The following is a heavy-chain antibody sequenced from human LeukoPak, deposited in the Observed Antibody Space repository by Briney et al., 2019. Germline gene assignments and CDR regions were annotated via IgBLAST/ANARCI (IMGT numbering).Heavy chain of an antibody. V-gene: IGHV4-61*09. Sequence: PSQTLSLTCTVSGGSISSGSYYWSWIRQPAGKGLEWIGHIYTSGSTNYNPSLKSRVTISVDTSKNQFSLKLSSVTAADTAVYYCARAPSDSGGYYVLDYWGQGTLVTVSS. CDR1: GGSISSGSYY. J-gene: IGHJ4*02. D-gene: IGHD3-22*01. CDR3: ARAPSDSGGYYVLDY. CDR2: IYTSGST.